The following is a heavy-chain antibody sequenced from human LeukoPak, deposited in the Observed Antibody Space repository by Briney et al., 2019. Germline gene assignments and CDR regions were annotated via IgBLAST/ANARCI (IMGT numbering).Heavy chain of an antibody. J-gene: IGHJ6*03. CDR3: ARETGTVPFHNVLTGRQDFYYYYIDV. V-gene: IGHV1-69-2*01. CDR2: VDPEDGET. Sequence: GATVKISCKASGYTFTDYYMHWVQQAPGKGLEWMGRVDPEDGETIYAGKFQGRVTITADTSTDTAYMELSSLRSEDTAVYYCARETGTVPFHNVLTGRQDFYYYYIDVWGKGTTVTVSS. D-gene: IGHD3-9*01. CDR1: GYTFTDYY.